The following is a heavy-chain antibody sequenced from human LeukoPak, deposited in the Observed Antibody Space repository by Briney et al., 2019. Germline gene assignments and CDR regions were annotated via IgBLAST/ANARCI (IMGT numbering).Heavy chain of an antibody. D-gene: IGHD6-13*01. CDR2: IYYSGST. CDR1: GGFISSGGYY. Sequence: SETLSLTCTVSGGFISSGGYYWSWIRQHPGNGLEWIGYIYYSGSTYYNPSLKSRVTISVDTSKNQFSLKLSSVTAADTAVYYCASQGRGIAAADPDYWGQGTLVTVSS. CDR3: ASQGRGIAAADPDY. J-gene: IGHJ4*02. V-gene: IGHV4-31*03.